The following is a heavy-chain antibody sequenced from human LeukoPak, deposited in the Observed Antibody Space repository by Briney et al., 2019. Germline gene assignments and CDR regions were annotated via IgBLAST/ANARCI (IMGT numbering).Heavy chain of an antibody. Sequence: ASVKVSCKAYGGSFSSYTISWVRQAPGQGLEWMGWINTNTGNPTYAQDFTGRFVFSLDTSVSTAYLQISSLKADDTAVYYCARDPMGYCSSTSCYPSAFDIWGQGTMVTVSS. V-gene: IGHV7-4-1*02. CDR3: ARDPMGYCSSTSCYPSAFDI. CDR1: GGSFSSYT. J-gene: IGHJ3*02. CDR2: INTNTGNP. D-gene: IGHD2-2*01.